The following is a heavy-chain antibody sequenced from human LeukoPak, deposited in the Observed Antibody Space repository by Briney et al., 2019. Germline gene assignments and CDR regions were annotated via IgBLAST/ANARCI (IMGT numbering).Heavy chain of an antibody. J-gene: IGHJ4*02. Sequence: GESLKISFQGAGYSFTSYWIGWVRQMPGKGLAWMGIIYPGDSDTGYSPSFQGQVTISADKSVSTPYLQWTTLKASATDMYYCARKKSFDYWGQGTMVTVSS. CDR1: GYSFTSYW. V-gene: IGHV5-51*01. CDR2: IYPGDSDT. CDR3: ARKKSFDY.